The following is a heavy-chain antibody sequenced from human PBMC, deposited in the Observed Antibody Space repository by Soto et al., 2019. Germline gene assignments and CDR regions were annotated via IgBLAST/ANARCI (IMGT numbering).Heavy chain of an antibody. V-gene: IGHV4-59*01. CDR3: ARGGWSLDS. CDR1: GGSINNFY. Sequence: QVQLLESGPGLVKPSETLSLTCTVSGGSINNFYWSWIRQPPGKGLEWIGFIYYSGSTTYHSSLKSRVSMSVDTSRNQVSLKMNSLTTADTAVYYCARGGWSLDSWGQGTLVTVSP. J-gene: IGHJ4*02. CDR2: IYYSGST. D-gene: IGHD3-10*01.